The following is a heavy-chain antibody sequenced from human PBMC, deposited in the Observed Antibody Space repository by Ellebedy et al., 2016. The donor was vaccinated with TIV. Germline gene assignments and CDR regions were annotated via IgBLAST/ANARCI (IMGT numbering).Heavy chain of an antibody. CDR1: GFTFSSHA. V-gene: IGHV3-23*01. CDR2: ITGSGDRI. J-gene: IGHJ4*02. D-gene: IGHD3-10*02. CDR3: AKGDGRGSFSELHY. Sequence: GESLKISXSASGFTFSSHAMSWVRQAPGKGLEWVSGITGSGDRIHYADSVKGRFTIFRDNSKNTLYVQMNNLRAEDTAVYYCAKGDGRGSFSELHYWGQGTLVTVSS.